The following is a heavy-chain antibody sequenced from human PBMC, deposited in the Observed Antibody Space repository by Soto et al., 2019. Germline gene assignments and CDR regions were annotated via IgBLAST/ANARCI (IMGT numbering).Heavy chain of an antibody. CDR3: ARGTNLRYCISTSCHKWFDP. CDR2: VYTTEIT. Sequence: SETLSLTCSVSGDAINSYFWSWIRQPPGKGLEWIGYVYTTEITKYNPSLKSRVTVSVDTSKNQFYLKLSSVTAADTAVYYCARGTNLRYCISTSCHKWFDPWGQGTLVTVSA. V-gene: IGHV4-59*01. CDR1: GDAINSYF. D-gene: IGHD2-2*01. J-gene: IGHJ5*02.